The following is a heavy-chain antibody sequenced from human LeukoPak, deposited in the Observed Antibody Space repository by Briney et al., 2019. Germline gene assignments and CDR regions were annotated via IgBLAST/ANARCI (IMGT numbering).Heavy chain of an antibody. CDR2: INPNSGGT. CDR1: GHTFTGYY. CDR3: ARPLDYGDYL. D-gene: IGHD4-17*01. J-gene: IGHJ5*02. V-gene: IGHV1-2*02. Sequence: ASVKVSCKASGHTFTGYYMHWVRRAPGQGLEWMGWINPNSGGTNYAQKFQGRVTMTRDTSISTAYMELSRLRSDDTAVYYCARPLDYGDYLWGQGTLVTVSS.